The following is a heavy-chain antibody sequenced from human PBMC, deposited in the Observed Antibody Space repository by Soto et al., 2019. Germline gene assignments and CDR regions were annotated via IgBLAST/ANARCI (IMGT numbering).Heavy chain of an antibody. V-gene: IGHV3-30*18. CDR2: ISYDGSNK. CDR3: AKDLVVATIGNYYYYGMDV. CDR1: GFTFSSYG. D-gene: IGHD5-12*01. J-gene: IGHJ6*02. Sequence: GGSLRLSCAASGFTFSSYGMHWVRQAPGKGLEWVAVISYDGSNKYYADSVKGRFTISRDNSKNTLYLQMNSLRAEDTAVYYCAKDLVVATIGNYYYYGMDVWGQGTTVTVSS.